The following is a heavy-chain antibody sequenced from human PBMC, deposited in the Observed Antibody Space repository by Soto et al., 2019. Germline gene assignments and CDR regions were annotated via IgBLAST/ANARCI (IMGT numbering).Heavy chain of an antibody. V-gene: IGHV4-39*02. CDR1: GASIKSSNYF. Sequence: SETLSLTCTVSGASIKSSNYFWGWIRQPPGKGLEFVGSIHSSGGTYYNPSLKSRVTVSVDLSNSHFSLSLKSLTATDTAVYYCGRLAEAATGHTDFDFCGQGPLVTVSS. J-gene: IGHJ4*02. CDR3: GRLAEAATGHTDFDF. D-gene: IGHD2-15*01. CDR2: IHSSGGT.